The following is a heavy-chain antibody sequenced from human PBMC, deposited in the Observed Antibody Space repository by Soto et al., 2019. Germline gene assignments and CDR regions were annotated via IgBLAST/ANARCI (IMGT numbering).Heavy chain of an antibody. J-gene: IGHJ4*02. V-gene: IGHV1-3*01. CDR3: ASDGSILDY. CDR2: INAGNGNK. Sequence: GASVKVSCKASGYTFNSYAMHWVRQAPGQRLEWMGWINAGNGNKKHSQKFQGRVTITRDTSASTAYMELSSLRSEDTAVYYCASDGSILDYWGQGTLVTVSS. D-gene: IGHD6-6*01. CDR1: GYTFNSYA.